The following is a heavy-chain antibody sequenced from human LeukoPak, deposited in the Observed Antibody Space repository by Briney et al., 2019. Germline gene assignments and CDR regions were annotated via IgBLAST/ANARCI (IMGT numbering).Heavy chain of an antibody. J-gene: IGHJ4*02. V-gene: IGHV3-49*04. CDR3: VKEVGAAVGRCSFDY. D-gene: IGHD6-13*01. Sequence: GGSLTLSCTASGFTFGDYAMSWVRQAPGKGLEWVGFIRSKAYGGTKEYDASVKGRFTISRDNAKKSLYLQMNSLRAEDTALYYCVKEVGAAVGRCSFDYWGQGTLVTVSS. CDR2: IRSKAYGGTK. CDR1: GFTFGDYA.